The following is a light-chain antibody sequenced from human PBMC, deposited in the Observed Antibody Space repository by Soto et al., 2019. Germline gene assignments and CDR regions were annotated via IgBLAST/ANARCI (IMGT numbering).Light chain of an antibody. J-gene: IGLJ1*01. CDR1: SSNIGAGYD. Sequence: QSVLTQPPSVSGAPGQRVTISCTGSSSNIGAGYDVHWYQQLPGTAPKLLIYGNSNRPSGVPDRFSGSKSGTSASLAITGLQAEDEADYYCQSYDSSLRGSYVSGNGTKVPVL. CDR2: GNS. V-gene: IGLV1-40*01. CDR3: QSYDSSLRGSYV.